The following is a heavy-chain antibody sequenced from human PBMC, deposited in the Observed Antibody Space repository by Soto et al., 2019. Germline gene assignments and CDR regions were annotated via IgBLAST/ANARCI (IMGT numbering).Heavy chain of an antibody. CDR3: ARRLAMGGLDLHLSVLDV. D-gene: IGHD3-3*01. J-gene: IGHJ6*02. Sequence: GGSRRLSCAPSQLSFRNYAIHWVRQAPGRGLEWVSSISYDGNYKYYADSVKGRFTISRDNSKNTLYLQMNSLRTEATAVSYRARRLAMGGLDLHLSVLDVWGPGTSLTV. V-gene: IGHV3-30-3*01. CDR2: ISYDGNYK. CDR1: QLSFRNYA.